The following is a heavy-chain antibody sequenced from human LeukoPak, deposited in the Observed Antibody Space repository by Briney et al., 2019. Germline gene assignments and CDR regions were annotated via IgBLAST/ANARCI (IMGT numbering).Heavy chain of an antibody. Sequence: PGGSLRLSCAASGFTFSSYSMNWVRQAPGKGLEWVSSISSSSSYIYYADSEKGRFTISRDNAKNSLYLQMNSLRAEDTAVYYCARDIIRVGAYDSSGYPFDYWGQGTLVTVSS. CDR2: ISSSSSYI. J-gene: IGHJ4*02. CDR3: ARDIIRVGAYDSSGYPFDY. V-gene: IGHV3-21*01. D-gene: IGHD3-22*01. CDR1: GFTFSSYS.